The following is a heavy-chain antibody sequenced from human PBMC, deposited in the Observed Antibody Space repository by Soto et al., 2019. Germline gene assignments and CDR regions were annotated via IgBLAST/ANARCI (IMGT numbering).Heavy chain of an antibody. V-gene: IGHV4-34*01. CDR2: INHSGST. D-gene: IGHD1-26*01. Sequence: SETLSLTCAVYGGSFSGYYWSWIRQPPGKGLEWIGEINHSGSTNYKPSLKSRVTISVDTSKNQFSLKLSSVTAADTAVYYCARGGLLLNYYYYGMDVWGQGTTVTVSS. J-gene: IGHJ6*02. CDR3: ARGGLLLNYYYYGMDV. CDR1: GGSFSGYY.